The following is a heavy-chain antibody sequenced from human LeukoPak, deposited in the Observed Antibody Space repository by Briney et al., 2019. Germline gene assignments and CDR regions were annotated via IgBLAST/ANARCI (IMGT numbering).Heavy chain of an antibody. CDR1: GGSISSSSYY. CDR2: IHAGGST. CDR3: AREFRKGWDWFDP. J-gene: IGHJ5*02. D-gene: IGHD1-26*01. V-gene: IGHV4-39*07. Sequence: SETLSLTCTVSGGSISSSSYYWGWIRQPPGKGLEWIGRIHAGGSTNYNPSLKSRVTISADTSKNQFSLKLSSVTAADTPVYYCAREFRKGWDWFDPWGQGTLVTVSS.